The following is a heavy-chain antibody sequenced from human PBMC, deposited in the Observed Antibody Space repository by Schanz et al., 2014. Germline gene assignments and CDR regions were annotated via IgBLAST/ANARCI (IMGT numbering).Heavy chain of an antibody. Sequence: QVQLVQSGVEVKRPGASVRVSCKASVYSFTDYAIHWVRQAPGQGLEWMGWISGYNGDTNYAPKFQDRVTMTTDTSTGITSLELRNLKSDDTAVYYCARDRVSFVRGPLGVDWGQGTQVIVSS. CDR2: ISGYNGDT. J-gene: IGHJ4*02. CDR3: ARDRVSFVRGPLGVD. CDR1: VYSFTDYA. V-gene: IGHV1-18*01. D-gene: IGHD3-10*01.